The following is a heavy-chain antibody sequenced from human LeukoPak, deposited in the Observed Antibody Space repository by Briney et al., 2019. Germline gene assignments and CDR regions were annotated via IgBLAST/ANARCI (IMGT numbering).Heavy chain of an antibody. CDR1: GYTFTGYY. CDR3: ARDHGDYEVSWFDP. CDR2: INPNSGGT. J-gene: IGHJ5*02. D-gene: IGHD4-17*01. V-gene: IGHV1-2*02. Sequence: ASVKVSCKASGYTFTGYYMHWVRQAPGQGLEWMGWINPNSGGTNYAQKFQGRVTMTRDTSISTAYMELSRLRSDDTAVYYCARDHGDYEVSWFDPWGQGTLVTVSS.